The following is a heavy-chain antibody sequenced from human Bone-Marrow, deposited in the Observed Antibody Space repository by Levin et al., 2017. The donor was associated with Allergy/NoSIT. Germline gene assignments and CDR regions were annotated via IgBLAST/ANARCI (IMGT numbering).Heavy chain of an antibody. CDR2: IQWMGVKT. J-gene: IGHJ4*03. CDR3: ARGFHVPGEGYSLDL. CDR1: GFNFGNYG. D-gene: IGHD3-10*02. Sequence: RTGGSLRLSCAASGFNFGNYGMTLVRQAPGKGLEWVSGIQWMGVKTSYADSVSGRFIISRDDARKSLYLQLNSLGAEDTAVYYCARGFHVPGEGYSLDLWGQGTLVTVSS. V-gene: IGHV3-20*04.